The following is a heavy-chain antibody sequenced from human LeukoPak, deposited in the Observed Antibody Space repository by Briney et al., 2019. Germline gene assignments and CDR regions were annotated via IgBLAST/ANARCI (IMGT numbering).Heavy chain of an antibody. CDR1: GGTFSSYA. CDR3: ARVMTEWFYYMDV. CDR2: IIPIFGTA. Sequence: ASVKVSCKASGGTFSSYAIRWVRQAPGQGLEWMGGIIPIFGTANYAQKFQGRVTITADESTSTVYMELSSLRSEDTAVYYCARVMTEWFYYMDVWGKGTTVTVSS. D-gene: IGHD3-3*01. J-gene: IGHJ6*03. V-gene: IGHV1-69*01.